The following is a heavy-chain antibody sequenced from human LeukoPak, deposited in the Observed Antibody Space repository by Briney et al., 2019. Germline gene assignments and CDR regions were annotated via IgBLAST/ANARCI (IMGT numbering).Heavy chain of an antibody. J-gene: IGHJ5*02. CDR1: GFSLSTSGVG. CDR2: IYWNDDK. CDR3: AHALEWLERRCWFDP. V-gene: IGHV2-5*01. D-gene: IGHD1-1*01. Sequence: ESGPTLVKPTQTLTLTCTFSGFSLSTSGVGVGWIRRPPGKALEWLALIYWNDDKRYSPSLKSRLTITKDTSKNQVVLTMTNMDPVDTATYYCAHALEWLERRCWFDPWGQGTLVTVSS.